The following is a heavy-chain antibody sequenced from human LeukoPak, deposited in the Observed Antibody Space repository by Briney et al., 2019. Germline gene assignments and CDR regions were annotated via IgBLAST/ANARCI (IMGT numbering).Heavy chain of an antibody. D-gene: IGHD6-19*01. CDR3: ARDLAVAPGC. CDR1: GFAFSSYA. Sequence: GGSLRLSCAASGFAFSSYAMHWVRQAPGKGLEWVAVISYDGSNKYYADSVKGRFTISRDNSKNTLYLQMNSLRAEDTAVYYCARDLAVAPGCWGQGALVTVSS. CDR2: ISYDGSNK. V-gene: IGHV3-30*04. J-gene: IGHJ4*02.